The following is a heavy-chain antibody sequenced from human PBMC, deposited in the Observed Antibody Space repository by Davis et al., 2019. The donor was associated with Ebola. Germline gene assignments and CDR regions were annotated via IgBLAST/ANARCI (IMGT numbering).Heavy chain of an antibody. CDR1: GGSISSYY. Sequence: MPSETLSLTCTVSGGSISSYYWSWIRQPPGKGLEWIGYIYYSGSTNYNPSLKSRVTISVDTSKNQFSLKLSSVTAADTAVYYCARLGGYSYGLDYWGQGTLVTVSS. CDR2: IYYSGST. J-gene: IGHJ4*02. D-gene: IGHD5-18*01. V-gene: IGHV4-59*08. CDR3: ARLGGYSYGLDY.